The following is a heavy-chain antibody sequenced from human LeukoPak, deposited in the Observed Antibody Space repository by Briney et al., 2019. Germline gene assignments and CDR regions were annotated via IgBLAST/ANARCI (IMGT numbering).Heavy chain of an antibody. D-gene: IGHD3-16*01. CDR3: ARGRLLRAWYFDL. J-gene: IGHJ2*01. Sequence: SETLSLTCAVYGGSFSGYYWSWIRQPPGKGRDWIGEINHSGSTNYNPSLKSRVTISVDTSKNQFSLKLSSVTAADTAVYYCARGRLLRAWYFDLWGRGTLVTVSS. V-gene: IGHV4-34*01. CDR1: GGSFSGYY. CDR2: INHSGST.